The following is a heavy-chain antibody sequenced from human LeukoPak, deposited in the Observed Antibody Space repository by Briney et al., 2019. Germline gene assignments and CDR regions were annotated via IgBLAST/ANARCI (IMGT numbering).Heavy chain of an antibody. CDR2: IRSKANSYAT. CDR1: GFTFSGSA. Sequence: GGSLKLSCAASGFTFSGSAMHWVRQASGKGLEWVGRIRSKANSYATAYAASVKGRFTISRDDSKNTAYLQMNSLKTEDTAVYYRTRRNYSNYHNYYMDVWGKGTTVTVSS. D-gene: IGHD4-11*01. V-gene: IGHV3-73*01. CDR3: TRRNYSNYHNYYMDV. J-gene: IGHJ6*03.